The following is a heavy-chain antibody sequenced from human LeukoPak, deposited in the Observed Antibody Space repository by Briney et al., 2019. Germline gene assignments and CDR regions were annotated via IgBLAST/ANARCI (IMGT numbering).Heavy chain of an antibody. CDR3: ARTLWFGGLYNAFDI. V-gene: IGHV4-34*01. Sequence: SETLSLTCAVYGGSFSGYYWSWIRQPPGKGLEWIGEINHSGSTNYNLSLKSRVTISVDTSKNQFSLKLSSVTAADTAVYYCARTLWFGGLYNAFDIWGQGTMVTVSS. J-gene: IGHJ3*02. CDR2: INHSGST. D-gene: IGHD3-10*01. CDR1: GGSFSGYY.